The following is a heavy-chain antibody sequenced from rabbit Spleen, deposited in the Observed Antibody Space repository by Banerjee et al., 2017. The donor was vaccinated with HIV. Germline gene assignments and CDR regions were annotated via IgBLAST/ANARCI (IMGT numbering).Heavy chain of an antibody. D-gene: IGHD6-1*01. CDR3: ARHDGYCGYALNL. CDR2: INSGSSGST. CDR1: GFSFSSNYW. V-gene: IGHV1S45*01. Sequence: QEQLEESGGDLVKPEGSLTLTCTASGFSFSSNYWICWVRQAPGKGLEWIGCINSGSSGSTYYASWAKGRFTISKTSSTTVTLQMTSLSAADTATYFCARHDGYCGYALNLWGPGTLVTVS. J-gene: IGHJ4*01.